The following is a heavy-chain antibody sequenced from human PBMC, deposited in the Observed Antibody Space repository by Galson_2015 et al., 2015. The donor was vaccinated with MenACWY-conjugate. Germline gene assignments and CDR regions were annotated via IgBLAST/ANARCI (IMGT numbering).Heavy chain of an antibody. J-gene: IGHJ4*02. CDR3: ARRLVSVETFDY. CDR1: GYSFTSYW. Sequence: QSGAEVKKPGESLQISCTGSGYSFTSYWVGWVRQMPGKGLEWMGFIYPGDSDTRYSPSFQGQVTISADKSISTAYLQWSSLKASDSAMYYCARRLVSVETFDYWGQGTLVTVSS. V-gene: IGHV5-51*03. CDR2: IYPGDSDT. D-gene: IGHD2-21*02.